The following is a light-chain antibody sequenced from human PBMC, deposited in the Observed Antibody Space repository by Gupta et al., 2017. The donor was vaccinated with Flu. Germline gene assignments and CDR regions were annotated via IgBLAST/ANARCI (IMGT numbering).Light chain of an antibody. Sequence: WYQKPPEKAPHFLIYNASTLESGVPSRCSGSGSGTEFILTISSLQPEDSATYYCQQFDRYPLTFGGGTKVEI. V-gene: IGKV1-9*01. CDR2: NAS. CDR3: QQFDRYPLT. J-gene: IGKJ4*01.